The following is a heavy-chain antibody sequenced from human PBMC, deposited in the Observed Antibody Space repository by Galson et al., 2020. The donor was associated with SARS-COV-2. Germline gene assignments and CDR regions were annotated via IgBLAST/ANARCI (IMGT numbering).Heavy chain of an antibody. Sequence: SETLSLTCTVSGGSISSYYWNWIRPPGKGLEWIGYIYYSGSTNYNPSLKSRVTISVDTSKNQFSLKLSSVTAADTAVYYCARGDVDIGLRYYFDYWGQGTLVTVSS. CDR3: ARGDVDIGLRYYFDY. CDR2: IYYSGST. V-gene: IGHV4-59*01. CDR1: GGSISSYY. D-gene: IGHD5-12*01. J-gene: IGHJ4*02.